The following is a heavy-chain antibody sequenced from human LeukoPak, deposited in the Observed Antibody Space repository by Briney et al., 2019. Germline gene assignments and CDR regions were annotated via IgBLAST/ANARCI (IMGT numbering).Heavy chain of an antibody. CDR1: GGSISSYY. J-gene: IGHJ6*02. D-gene: IGHD5-12*01. V-gene: IGHV4-59*08. CDR2: IYYSGST. CDR3: ARLPRRGPGGMDV. Sequence: SETLSLTCTVSGGSISSYYWSWIRQPAGKGLEWIGYIYYSGSTNYNPSLKSRVTISVDTSKNQFSLKLSSVTAADTAVYYCARLPRRGPGGMDVWGQGTTVTVSS.